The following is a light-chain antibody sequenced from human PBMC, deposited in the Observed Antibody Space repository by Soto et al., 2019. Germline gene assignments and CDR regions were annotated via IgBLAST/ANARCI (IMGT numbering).Light chain of an antibody. V-gene: IGKV3-20*01. J-gene: IGKJ5*01. CDR3: QHFGSSPPVT. CDR2: GAS. Sequence: PGGGAPLYCPVIQFTNGKYVAWYQQRHGLPPRLLVYGASKRAPGIPDRFRGSGSGSEFTLTISAVEPEDFAVYFCQHFGSSPPVTFGQGTRLEI. CDR1: QFTNGKY.